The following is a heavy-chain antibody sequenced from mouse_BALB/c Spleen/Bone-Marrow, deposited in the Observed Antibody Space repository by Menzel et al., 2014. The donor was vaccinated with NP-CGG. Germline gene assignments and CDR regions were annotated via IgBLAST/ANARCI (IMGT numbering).Heavy chain of an antibody. CDR2: IYPGTGST. CDR1: GYIFTSYW. Sequence: QVQLQQSGAELVRPGASVKLSCKTFGYIFTSYWIRWVKQRSGQGLEWIARIYPGTGSTYYNETFKGKATLTADKSSSTAYMQLSSRKSEDSAGYFCARGAGPYDYWGQGTTLTVSS. J-gene: IGHJ2*01. CDR3: ARGAGPYDY. V-gene: IGHV1S132*01. D-gene: IGHD3-3*01.